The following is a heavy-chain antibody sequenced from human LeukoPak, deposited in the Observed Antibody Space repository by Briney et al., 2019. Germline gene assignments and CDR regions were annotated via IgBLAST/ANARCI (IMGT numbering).Heavy chain of an antibody. CDR2: IYYSGST. Sequence: PSETLSLTCTVSGGSISSYYWSWIRQPPGKGLEWIGYIYYSGSTNYNPSLKSRVTISVDTSKNQFSLKLSSVTAADTAVYYCARSYSSSWIVFDYWGQGTLVTVSS. D-gene: IGHD6-13*01. J-gene: IGHJ4*02. V-gene: IGHV4-59*12. CDR3: ARSYSSSWIVFDY. CDR1: GGSISSYY.